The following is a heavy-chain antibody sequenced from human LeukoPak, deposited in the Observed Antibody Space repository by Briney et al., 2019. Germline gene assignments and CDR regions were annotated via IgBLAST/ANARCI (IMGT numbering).Heavy chain of an antibody. CDR1: GFTFSSYA. J-gene: IGHJ6*03. Sequence: SGGSLRLSCAASGFTFSSYAMHWVRQAPGKGLEWVALISYDGSNKYYADSVKGRFTISRDNSKNTLYLQMNSLRAEDTAVYYCARAIVVVPAAINPPYYYYYYMDVWGKGTTVTVSS. CDR3: ARAIVVVPAAINPPYYYYYYMDV. V-gene: IGHV3-30*04. CDR2: ISYDGSNK. D-gene: IGHD2-2*01.